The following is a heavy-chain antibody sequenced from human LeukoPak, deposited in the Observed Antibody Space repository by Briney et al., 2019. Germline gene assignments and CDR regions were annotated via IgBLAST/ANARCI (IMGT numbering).Heavy chain of an antibody. CDR1: GFTVSSNY. Sequence: PGGSLRLSCAASGFTVSSNYMNWVRQAPGEGLEWVSVIYSGGSTYYADSVKGRFTISRDNAKNSLYLQMNSLRAEDTAVYYCARDQTPFVWGQGTLVTVSS. V-gene: IGHV3-53*01. CDR3: ARDQTPFV. J-gene: IGHJ4*02. CDR2: IYSGGST.